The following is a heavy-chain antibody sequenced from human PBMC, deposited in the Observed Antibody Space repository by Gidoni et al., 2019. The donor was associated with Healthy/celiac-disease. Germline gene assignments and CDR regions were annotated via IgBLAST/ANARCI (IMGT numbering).Heavy chain of an antibody. Sequence: QVQLVQSGAEVKKPGASVKVSCQASGYPFTGYYMHWVRQAPGQGLEWMGRINPNSGGTNYAQKFQGRVTMTRDTSISTAYMELSRLRSDDTAVYYCARIDEYSGYALVWGQGTLVTVSS. CDR3: ARIDEYSGYALV. D-gene: IGHD5-12*01. CDR2: INPNSGGT. CDR1: GYPFTGYY. V-gene: IGHV1-2*06. J-gene: IGHJ4*02.